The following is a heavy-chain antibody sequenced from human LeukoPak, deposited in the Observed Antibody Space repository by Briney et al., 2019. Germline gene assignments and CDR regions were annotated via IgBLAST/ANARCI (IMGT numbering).Heavy chain of an antibody. V-gene: IGHV4-59*01. Sequence: SETLSLTCTVSGGSISSYYWSWIRQPPGKGLEWIGYIYYSGSTNYNPSLKSRVTISVDTSKNQFSLKLSSVTAADTAVYYCARGSVLRFLEWLSPTHYYYMDVWGKGTTVTVSS. J-gene: IGHJ6*03. CDR3: ARGSVLRFLEWLSPTHYYYMDV. CDR2: IYYSGST. CDR1: GGSISSYY. D-gene: IGHD3-3*01.